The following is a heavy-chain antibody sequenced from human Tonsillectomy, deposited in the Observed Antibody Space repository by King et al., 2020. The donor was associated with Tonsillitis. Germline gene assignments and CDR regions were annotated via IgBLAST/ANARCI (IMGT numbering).Heavy chain of an antibody. CDR3: TTTPVGDPPSPDFDS. V-gene: IGHV3-15*01. Sequence: VQLVESGGGVVKPGGSLRLSCAASGFTFSNAWMSWVRQAPGKGLEWVGRIKSKTDGGTTDYAAPVKGRFTISRDDSKNTLYLQMNSLKTEDTAVYYCTTTPVGDPPSPDFDSWGQGTLVTVSS. D-gene: IGHD3-10*01. J-gene: IGHJ4*02. CDR1: GFTFSNAW. CDR2: IKSKTDGGTT.